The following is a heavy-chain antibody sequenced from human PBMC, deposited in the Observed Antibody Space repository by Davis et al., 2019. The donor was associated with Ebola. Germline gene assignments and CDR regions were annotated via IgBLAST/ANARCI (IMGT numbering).Heavy chain of an antibody. D-gene: IGHD3-22*01. CDR3: ARCITMIVVESWFDP. CDR1: GYTFTGYY. CDR2: INPNSGGT. Sequence: AASVKVSCKASGYTFTGYYMHWVRQAPGQGLEWMGWINPNSGGTNYAQKLQGRVTMTTDTSTSTAYMELRSLRSDDTAVYYCARCITMIVVESWFDPWGQGTLVTVSS. V-gene: IGHV1-2*02. J-gene: IGHJ5*02.